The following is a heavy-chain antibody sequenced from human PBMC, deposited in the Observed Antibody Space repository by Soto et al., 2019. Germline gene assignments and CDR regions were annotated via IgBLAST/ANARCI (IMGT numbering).Heavy chain of an antibody. CDR3: AKDQVQLWLLYYYYGMDV. Sequence: VQLVESGGGVVLPGRSLRLSCAASGFTFSSYGMHWVRQAPGKGLEWVAVISYDGSNKYYADSVKGRFTISRDNSKNTLYLQMNSLRAEDTAVYYCAKDQVQLWLLYYYYGMDVWGQGTTVTVSS. J-gene: IGHJ6*02. CDR1: GFTFSSYG. D-gene: IGHD5-18*01. V-gene: IGHV3-30*18. CDR2: ISYDGSNK.